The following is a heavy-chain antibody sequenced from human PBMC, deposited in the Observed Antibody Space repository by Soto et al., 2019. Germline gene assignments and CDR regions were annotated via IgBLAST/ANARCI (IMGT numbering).Heavy chain of an antibody. CDR2: IYSSGSN. CDR1: GASISSYY. J-gene: IGHJ4*02. CDR3: GSTGGNSGYYY. Sequence: SDTLSLTFTVSGASISSYYWSWIRPPDGKGLEWIGRIYSSGSNNYTPSHSSRVTLAVDTSKNQFLLKLSSVAAADTAFYYCGSTGGNSGYYYWGQGTPVTVSS. D-gene: IGHD3-22*01. V-gene: IGHV4-4*07.